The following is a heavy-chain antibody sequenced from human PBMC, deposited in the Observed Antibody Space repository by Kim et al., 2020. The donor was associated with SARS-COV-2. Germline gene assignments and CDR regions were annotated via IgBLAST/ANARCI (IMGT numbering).Heavy chain of an antibody. J-gene: IGHJ3*02. Sequence: GGSLRLSCAASGFTFSDHYMDWVRQAPGKGLEWVGRTRNKANSYTTEYAASVKGRFTIPRDDSKNSLYLQMNSLKTEDTAVYYCARAAGATGAFDIWGQG. CDR3: ARAAGATGAFDI. CDR2: TRNKANSYTT. V-gene: IGHV3-72*01. D-gene: IGHD1-26*01. CDR1: GFTFSDHY.